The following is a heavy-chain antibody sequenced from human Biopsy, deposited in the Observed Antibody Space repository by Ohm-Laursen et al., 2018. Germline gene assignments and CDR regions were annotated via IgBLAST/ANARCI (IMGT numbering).Heavy chain of an antibody. J-gene: IGHJ5*02. CDR2: IFYRGST. Sequence: ETLSLTCPVSGGSISNNNYYWGWIRQPPGKGLEWIGSIFYRGSTHYKPSLKSRVNISVDTSKNQFSLKLNSVTAADTAVYYCARDYDTSGYYYVSWGQGTLVTVSS. CDR1: GGSISNNNYY. D-gene: IGHD3-22*01. CDR3: ARDYDTSGYYYVS. V-gene: IGHV4-39*01.